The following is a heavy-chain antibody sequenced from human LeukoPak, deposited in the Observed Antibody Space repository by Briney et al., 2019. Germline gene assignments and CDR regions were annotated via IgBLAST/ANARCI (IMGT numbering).Heavy chain of an antibody. CDR1: GYTFTGYY. V-gene: IGHV1-2*02. J-gene: IGHJ4*02. Sequence: ASVKVSCKASGYTFTGYYMHWVRQAPGQGLEWMGWINPNSGGTNYAQKFQGRVTMTRDTSISTAYMELSRLRSEDTAVYYCARASPTYYYDSSGYLSDYWGQGTPVTVSS. D-gene: IGHD3-22*01. CDR3: ARASPTYYYDSSGYLSDY. CDR2: INPNSGGT.